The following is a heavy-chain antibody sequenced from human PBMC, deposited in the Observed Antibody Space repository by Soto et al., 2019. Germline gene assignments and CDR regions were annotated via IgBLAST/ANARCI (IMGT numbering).Heavy chain of an antibody. J-gene: IGHJ4*02. V-gene: IGHV4-31*03. CDR1: GGSISSGGYY. D-gene: IGHD6-13*01. CDR3: ARDVAAAGPDY. Sequence: QVQLQESGPGLVKPSQTLSLTCTVSGGSISSGGYYWSWIRQHPGKGLEWIGYIYYRGSTYYNPSLTSRVTISVDTSKNQFSLKLSSVTAADTAVYYCARDVAAAGPDYWGQGTLVTVSS. CDR2: IYYRGST.